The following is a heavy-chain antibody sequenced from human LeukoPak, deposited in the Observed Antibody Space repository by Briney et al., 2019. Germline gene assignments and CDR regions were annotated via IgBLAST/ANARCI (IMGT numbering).Heavy chain of an antibody. CDR3: TSGIGTIDF. J-gene: IGHJ4*02. CDR1: GXTFSNAW. D-gene: IGHD6-13*01. Sequence: KTGGSLRLSCVASGXTFSNAWMSWVRQAPGKGLEWIGRIRSLTDGGTADYAAPVTGIFTISRDDAKNTLYLQMNSLKTEDTAVYYCTSGIGTIDFWGQGTLVTVSS. V-gene: IGHV3-15*01. CDR2: IRSLTDGGTA.